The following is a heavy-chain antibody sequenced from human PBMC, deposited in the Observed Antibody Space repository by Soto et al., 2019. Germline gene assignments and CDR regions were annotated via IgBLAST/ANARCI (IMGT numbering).Heavy chain of an antibody. Sequence: QVQLVESGGGVVQPGRSLRLSCAASGFTFSSYAMHWVRQAPGKGLEWVAVISYDGSNKYYADSVKGRFTISRDNSKNTRYLQMNSLRAEDTAVYYCARDSELGWLQLSFDYWGQGTLVTVSS. J-gene: IGHJ4*02. D-gene: IGHD5-12*01. CDR2: ISYDGSNK. CDR3: ARDSELGWLQLSFDY. V-gene: IGHV3-30-3*01. CDR1: GFTFSSYA.